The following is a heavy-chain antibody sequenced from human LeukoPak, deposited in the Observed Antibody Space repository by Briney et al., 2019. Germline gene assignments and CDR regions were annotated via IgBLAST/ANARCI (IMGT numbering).Heavy chain of an antibody. V-gene: IGHV3-7*01. CDR2: INPDGSEK. CDR1: GFLFSTYE. CDR3: ARVWYFGDSAWRYFDY. J-gene: IGHJ4*02. D-gene: IGHD3-10*01. Sequence: GGSLRLSCAASGFLFSTYEMNWVRQAPGKGLEWVANINPDGSEKQYVDSVKGRFTTSRDNAKNSLYLQMNSLRAEDTAVYYCARVWYFGDSAWRYFDYWGQGALVTVSS.